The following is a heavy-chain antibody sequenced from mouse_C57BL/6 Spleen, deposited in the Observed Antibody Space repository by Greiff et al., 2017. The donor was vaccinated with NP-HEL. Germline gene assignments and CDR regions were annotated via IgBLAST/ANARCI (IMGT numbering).Heavy chain of an antibody. D-gene: IGHD1-1*01. J-gene: IGHJ4*01. CDR1: GYTFTSYW. CDR2: IDPSDSYT. Sequence: VQLQQPGAELVMPGASVKLSCKASGYTFTSYWMHWVKQRPGQGLEWIGEIDPSDSYTNYNQKFKGKSTLTVDKSSSTAYMQLSSLTSEDSAVYYCARKRIYYHHPYAMDYWGQGTSVTVSS. CDR3: ARKRIYYHHPYAMDY. V-gene: IGHV1-69*01.